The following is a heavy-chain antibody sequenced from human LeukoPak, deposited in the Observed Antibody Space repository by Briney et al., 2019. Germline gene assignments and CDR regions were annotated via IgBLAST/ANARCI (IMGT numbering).Heavy chain of an antibody. J-gene: IGHJ4*02. CDR3: ANSTVRGVITIGY. CDR2: ISGSGGST. Sequence: PGGSLRLSCAASGFTFSSYAMSWVRQAPGKGLEWVSAISGSGGSTYYADSVEGRFTIFRDNSKNTLYLQMYSLRAEDTAVYYCANSTVRGVITIGYWGQGTLVTVSS. V-gene: IGHV3-23*01. CDR1: GFTFSSYA. D-gene: IGHD3-10*01.